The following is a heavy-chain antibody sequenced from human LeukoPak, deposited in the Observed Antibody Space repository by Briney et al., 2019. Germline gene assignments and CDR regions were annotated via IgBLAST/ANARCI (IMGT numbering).Heavy chain of an antibody. Sequence: SQTLSLTCAVYGGSFSSYYWSWIRQPPGKGLEWIGEINHSGSTNYNPSLKSRVTISVDTSKNQFSLKLSSVTAADTAVYYCARPVGLGYFDWFTAWDYWGQGTLVTVSS. V-gene: IGHV4-34*01. D-gene: IGHD3-9*01. CDR1: GGSFSSYY. J-gene: IGHJ4*02. CDR2: INHSGST. CDR3: ARPVGLGYFDWFTAWDY.